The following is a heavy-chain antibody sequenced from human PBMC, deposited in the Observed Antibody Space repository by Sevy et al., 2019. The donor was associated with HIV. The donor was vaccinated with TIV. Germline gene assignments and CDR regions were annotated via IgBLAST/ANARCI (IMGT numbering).Heavy chain of an antibody. J-gene: IGHJ3*02. CDR1: GFTFDDYA. CDR3: AKDDYGEGAFDI. Sequence: GGSLRLSCAASGFTFDDYAMHWVRQAPGKGLEWVSGISWNSGSIGYADSVKGRFTISRDNAKNSLYLQMNSLRAEDTALYYCAKDDYGEGAFDIWGQWTMVTVSS. CDR2: ISWNSGSI. V-gene: IGHV3-9*01. D-gene: IGHD4-17*01.